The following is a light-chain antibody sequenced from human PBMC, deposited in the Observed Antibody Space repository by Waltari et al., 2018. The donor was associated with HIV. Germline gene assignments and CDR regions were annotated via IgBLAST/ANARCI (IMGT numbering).Light chain of an antibody. Sequence: DIQMTHSPSSLAASVGDRVTITCRASQDVGGWLAWFQQTPEKAPRSLIYATSTLQSGVPSRFSGSGSGTDFTLTISSLQPEDFGTYYCQQYTSYPNTFGQGTRLEIK. V-gene: IGKV1D-16*01. CDR2: ATS. J-gene: IGKJ5*01. CDR3: QQYTSYPNT. CDR1: QDVGGW.